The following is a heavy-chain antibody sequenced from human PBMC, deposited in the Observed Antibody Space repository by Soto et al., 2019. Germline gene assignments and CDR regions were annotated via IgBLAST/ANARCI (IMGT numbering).Heavy chain of an antibody. D-gene: IGHD3-22*01. CDR3: ARGQANYDSSGYYPPRWHFDY. CDR1: GGSISSGGYY. Sequence: KTSESLSLTCTVSGGSISSGGYYWSWIRQHPGKGLEWIGYIYYSGSTYYNPSLKSRVTISVDTSKNQFSLKLSSVTAADTAVYYCARGQANYDSSGYYPPRWHFDYWGQGTLVTVSS. J-gene: IGHJ4*02. V-gene: IGHV4-31*03. CDR2: IYYSGST.